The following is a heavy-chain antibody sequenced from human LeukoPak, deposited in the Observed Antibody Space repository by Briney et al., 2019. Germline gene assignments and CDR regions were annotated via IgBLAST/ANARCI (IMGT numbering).Heavy chain of an antibody. V-gene: IGHV4-59*11. Sequence: TSETLSLTCTVSGGSISSHYWSWIRQPPGKGLEGIGYIYYSGSTNYNPPLKSRVTISVDTSKNQFSLKLSSVTAADTAVYYCARGDYGDYSFDYWGQGTLVTVSS. CDR2: IYYSGST. D-gene: IGHD4-17*01. CDR1: GGSISSHY. CDR3: ARGDYGDYSFDY. J-gene: IGHJ4*02.